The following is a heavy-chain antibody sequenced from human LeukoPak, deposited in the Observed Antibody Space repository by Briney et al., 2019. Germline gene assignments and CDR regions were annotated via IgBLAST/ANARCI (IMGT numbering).Heavy chain of an antibody. Sequence: GGSLRLSCAASGFIFDDHGMHWVRQAPGKGLEWVSGISWSSGIIGYADSVKGRFTISRDNAKNSLYLQMNSLRAEDTAIYYCACVVGRPYWGQGTLVTVSS. CDR2: ISWSSGII. D-gene: IGHD6-6*01. CDR3: ACVVGRPY. J-gene: IGHJ4*02. V-gene: IGHV3-9*01. CDR1: GFIFDDHG.